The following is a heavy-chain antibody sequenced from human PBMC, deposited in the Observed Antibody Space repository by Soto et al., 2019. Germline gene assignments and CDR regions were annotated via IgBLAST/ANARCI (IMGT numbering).Heavy chain of an antibody. D-gene: IGHD1-26*01. J-gene: IGHJ4*02. CDR1: GGSVSSGSYY. CDR3: VRGVMLLSGY. Sequence: QVQLQESGPGLVKPSETLSLTCTVSGGSVSSGSYYYYWIRQPPGKGLEWIGYIYYSGSTNYNSSLKSRVTISLDTSKNQFSLNLTSVTAVDTAVYYCVRGVMLLSGYWGQGTLVTVSS. V-gene: IGHV4-61*01. CDR2: IYYSGST.